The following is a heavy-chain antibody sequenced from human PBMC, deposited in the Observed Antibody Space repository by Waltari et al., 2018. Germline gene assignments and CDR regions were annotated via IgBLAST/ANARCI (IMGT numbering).Heavy chain of an antibody. V-gene: IGHV1-8*03. CDR2: MNTNSGNT. Sequence: QVQLVQSGAEVQKPGASVKVSCKASGYTFTSYDINWVRQATGQGLEWMGWMNTNSGNTGYAQKFQGRVTITRNTSISTAYMELSSLRSEDTAVYYCARVTYYDFWSGYYDAFDIWGQGTMVTVSS. J-gene: IGHJ3*02. D-gene: IGHD3-3*01. CDR1: GYTFTSYD. CDR3: ARVTYYDFWSGYYDAFDI.